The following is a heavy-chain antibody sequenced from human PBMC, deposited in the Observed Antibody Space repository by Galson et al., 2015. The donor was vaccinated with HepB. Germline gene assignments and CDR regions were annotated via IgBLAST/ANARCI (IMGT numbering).Heavy chain of an antibody. Sequence: SLRLSCAASGFTFSSYWMSWVRQAPGKGLEWVANIKQDGSEKYYVDSVKGRFTISRDNAKNSLYLQMNSLRAEDTALYYCARGQWLPYDVFDIWGQGTKVTVSS. J-gene: IGHJ3*02. CDR2: IKQDGSEK. CDR1: GFTFSSYW. CDR3: ARGQWLPYDVFDI. V-gene: IGHV3-7*01. D-gene: IGHD5-12*01.